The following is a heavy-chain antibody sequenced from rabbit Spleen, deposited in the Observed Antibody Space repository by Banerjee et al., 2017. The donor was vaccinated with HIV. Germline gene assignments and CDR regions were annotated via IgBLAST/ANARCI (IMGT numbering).Heavy chain of an antibody. CDR2: IDPVFGNT. Sequence: QLKESGGGLVQPGGSLKLSCKVSGFDFSSYYITWVRQAPGKGLEWTGYIDPVFGNTYYATWVNGRFTISSDNAQNTVDLQMNSLTAADTATYFCARHAGYAGYGYSTLDLWGPGTLVTVS. CDR3: ARHAGYAGYGYSTLDL. CDR1: GFDFSSYY. J-gene: IGHJ4*01. V-gene: IGHV1S7*01. D-gene: IGHD8-1*01.